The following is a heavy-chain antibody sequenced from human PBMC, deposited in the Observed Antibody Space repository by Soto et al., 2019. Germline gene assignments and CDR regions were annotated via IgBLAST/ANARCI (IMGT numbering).Heavy chain of an antibody. CDR2: INHLTTT. D-gene: IGHD5-18*01. V-gene: IGHV4-34*01. Sequence: SETLSLTCAVYGGSFSSYRWSWIRQTPGKGLEWIGEINHLTTTNYNPSLKSRVIISLDTPKNQFSLKLSSVTAADTAVYYCARGYDTALAPIFWGQGILVTVSS. CDR1: GGSFSSYR. J-gene: IGHJ4*02. CDR3: ARGYDTALAPIF.